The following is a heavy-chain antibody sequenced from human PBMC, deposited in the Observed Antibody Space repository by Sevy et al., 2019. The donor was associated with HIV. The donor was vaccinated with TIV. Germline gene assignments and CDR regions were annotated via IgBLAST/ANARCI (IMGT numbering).Heavy chain of an antibody. V-gene: IGHV4-30-2*01. CDR3: ARDSGDYPYYFDH. D-gene: IGHD4-17*01. CDR1: GGSISSGLYS. CDR2: IYHTGKT. J-gene: IGHJ4*02. Sequence: SETLSLTYAVSGGSISSGLYSWNWIRQPPGRGLEWIGYIYHTGKTYYNPSLKTRVTISVDRSKNQFSLRLTSVTAADTAVYYCARDSGDYPYYFDHWGQGTLVTVSS.